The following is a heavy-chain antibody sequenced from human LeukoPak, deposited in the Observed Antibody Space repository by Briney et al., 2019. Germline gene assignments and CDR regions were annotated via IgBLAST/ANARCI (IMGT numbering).Heavy chain of an antibody. CDR2: INPSGGST. D-gene: IGHD3-16*02. J-gene: IGHJ4*02. CDR3: AXXXXXXXXXXXYPRYYFDY. CDR1: GGTFSSYA. Sequence: ASVKVSCKASGGTFSSYAISWVRQAPGQGLEWMGIINPSGGSTSYAQKFQGRVTMTRDTSTSTVYMELSSLRSEDTAVYYCAXXXXXXXXXXXYPRYYFDYWGQGTLVTVSS. V-gene: IGHV1-46*01.